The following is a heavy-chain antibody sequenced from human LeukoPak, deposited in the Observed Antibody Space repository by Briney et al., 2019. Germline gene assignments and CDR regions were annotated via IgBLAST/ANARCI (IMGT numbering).Heavy chain of an antibody. CDR2: IFYSGST. Sequence: SETLSLTCTVSGGSISSGDYYWSWIRQPPGKGLEWIGYIFYSGSTKYNPSLKSRVTISVDTSKNQFSLKLSSVTAADTAMYYCARSYDHVWGSYRAFDYWGQGTLVTVSS. CDR1: GGSISSGDYY. D-gene: IGHD3-16*02. CDR3: ARSYDHVWGSYRAFDY. V-gene: IGHV4-30-4*08. J-gene: IGHJ4*02.